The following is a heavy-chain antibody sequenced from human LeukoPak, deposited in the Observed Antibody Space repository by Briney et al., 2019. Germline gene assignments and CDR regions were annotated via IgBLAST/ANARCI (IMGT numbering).Heavy chain of an antibody. J-gene: IGHJ5*02. Sequence: AGGSLRLSCADSGLTISNNWMSWVRQAPGKGLEWVANIKLDGSEQYYVDSVKGRFTISRDNAKNSLYLQMNSLRAEDTAVYYCARVINYYDSSGYFPWGQGTLVTVSS. CDR1: GLTISNNW. D-gene: IGHD3-22*01. CDR3: ARVINYYDSSGYFP. CDR2: IKLDGSEQ. V-gene: IGHV3-7*01.